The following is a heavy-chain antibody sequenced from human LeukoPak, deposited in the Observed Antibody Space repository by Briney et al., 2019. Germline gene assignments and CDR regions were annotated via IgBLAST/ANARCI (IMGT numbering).Heavy chain of an antibody. V-gene: IGHV1-2*04. J-gene: IGHJ4*02. Sequence: ASVKVSCKASGYTFTSYDINWVRQAPGQGLEWMGWINPNSGGTNYAQKFQGWVTMTRDTSISTAYMELSRLRSDDTAVYYCARDYGGAVALDYWGQGTLVTVSS. CDR1: GYTFTSYD. CDR2: INPNSGGT. CDR3: ARDYGGAVALDY. D-gene: IGHD6-19*01.